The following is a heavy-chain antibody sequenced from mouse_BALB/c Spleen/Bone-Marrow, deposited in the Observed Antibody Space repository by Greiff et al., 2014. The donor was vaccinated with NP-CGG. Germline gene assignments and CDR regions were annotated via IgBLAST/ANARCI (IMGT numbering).Heavy chain of an antibody. CDR2: IYPGDGDT. CDR3: ARSDGYRTMDY. CDR1: SYAFSTSW. V-gene: IGHV1-82*01. Sequence: VQLQQSGPELVKPGASVKISCKASSYAFSTSWMNWVKQRPGQGLEWIGRIYPGDGDTNYNGKFKGKATLTADKSSSTAYMQLSSLTSVDSAVYFCARSDGYRTMDYWGQGTSVTVSS. D-gene: IGHD2-3*01. J-gene: IGHJ4*01.